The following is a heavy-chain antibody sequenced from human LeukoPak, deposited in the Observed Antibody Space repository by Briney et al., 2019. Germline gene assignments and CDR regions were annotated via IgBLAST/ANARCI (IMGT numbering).Heavy chain of an antibody. D-gene: IGHD6-13*01. CDR2: IKSKTDGGTT. CDR3: TTGEISTTWFFDY. J-gene: IGHJ4*02. CDR1: GFTFSSAW. V-gene: IGHV3-15*01. Sequence: GSLRLSCATSGFTFSSAWMNWVRQAPGKGLEWVGRIKSKTDGGTTDFTAPVEGRFIISRDDSKNTLYLQINSLKSEDTAVYYCTTGEISTTWFFDYWGQGTLVTVSS.